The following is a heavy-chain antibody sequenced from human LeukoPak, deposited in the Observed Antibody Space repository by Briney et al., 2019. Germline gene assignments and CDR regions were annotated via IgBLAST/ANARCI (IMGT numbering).Heavy chain of an antibody. CDR2: IYSGGST. CDR3: ARYRGTTVYDAFDI. V-gene: IGHV3-53*01. J-gene: IGHJ3*02. D-gene: IGHD1-1*01. CDR1: GFTVSSNY. Sequence: GGSLRLSCAASGFTVSSNYMSWVRQAPGKGLEWVSVIYSGGSTYYADSVKGRFTISRDNSKNTLYLQVNSLRAEDTAVYYCARYRGTTVYDAFDIWGQGTMVTVSS.